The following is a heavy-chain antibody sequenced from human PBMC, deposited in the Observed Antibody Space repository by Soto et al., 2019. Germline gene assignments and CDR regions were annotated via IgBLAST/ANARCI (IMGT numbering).Heavy chain of an antibody. Sequence: QVHLVQSGAEVKKPGASVKVSCQGSGYAFTTYGITWVRQAPGQGLEWMGWISAHNGNTNYAQKLQGRVTVTRDTSTRTASLELTCLTFHVTAVYYCPRGTYGPYWRQGPLVTLSS. J-gene: IGHJ4*02. CDR3: PRGTYGPY. V-gene: IGHV1-18*01. CDR2: ISAHNGNT. D-gene: IGHD4-17*01. CDR1: GYAFTTYG.